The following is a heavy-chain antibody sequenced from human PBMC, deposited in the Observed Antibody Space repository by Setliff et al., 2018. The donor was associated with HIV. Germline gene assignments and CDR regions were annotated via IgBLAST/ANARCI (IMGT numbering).Heavy chain of an antibody. D-gene: IGHD5-12*01. J-gene: IGHJ4*02. V-gene: IGHV4-39*02. Sequence: SETLSLTCSVSGNSISSGSYFWGWIRQTPGKGLEWIGNIYYTGFAYYNPSLKSRVTISLDTSKTHFFLNLTSLTDADTAVSFCTREGRGDPAMATTRIDYWGQGKLVTVSS. CDR3: TREGRGDPAMATTRIDY. CDR2: IYYTGFA. CDR1: GNSISSGSYF.